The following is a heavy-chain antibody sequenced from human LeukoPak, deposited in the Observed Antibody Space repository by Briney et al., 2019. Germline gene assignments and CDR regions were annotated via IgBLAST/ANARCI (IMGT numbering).Heavy chain of an antibody. J-gene: IGHJ4*02. CDR3: ARGGPGYCSGGSCYHY. CDR1: GGTFSSYA. Sequence: ASVKVSCKASGGTFSSYAISWVRQAPGQGIEWMGGIIPIFGTANYAQKFHRRVTITADKSTSTAYMELSSLRSEDTAVYYCARGGPGYCSGGSCYHYWGQGTLVTVSS. CDR2: IIPIFGTA. V-gene: IGHV1-69*06. D-gene: IGHD2-15*01.